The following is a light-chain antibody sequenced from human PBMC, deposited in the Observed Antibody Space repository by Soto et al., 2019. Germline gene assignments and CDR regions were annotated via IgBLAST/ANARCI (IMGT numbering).Light chain of an antibody. CDR3: QQYDNLPPALT. Sequence: DIQMTHSPSSLSASVGDRVTITCQASQDISNYLNWYQQKPGKAPKLLIYDASNLETGVPSRFSGSGSGTDFTFTISSLQPEDIATYNCQQYDNLPPALTFGGGTKVEIK. CDR2: DAS. V-gene: IGKV1-33*01. J-gene: IGKJ4*01. CDR1: QDISNY.